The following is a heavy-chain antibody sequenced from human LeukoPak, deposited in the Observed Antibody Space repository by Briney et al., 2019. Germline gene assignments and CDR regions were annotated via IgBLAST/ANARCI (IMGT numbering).Heavy chain of an antibody. CDR1: GGSISSGGYY. Sequence: SETLSLTCTVSGGSISSGGYYWSRIRQHPGKGLEWIGYIYYSGSTYYNPSLKSRVTISVDTSKNQFSLKLSSVTAADTAVYYCARGGYFDWFDYWGQGTLVTVSS. V-gene: IGHV4-31*03. J-gene: IGHJ4*02. D-gene: IGHD3-9*01. CDR2: IYYSGST. CDR3: ARGGYFDWFDY.